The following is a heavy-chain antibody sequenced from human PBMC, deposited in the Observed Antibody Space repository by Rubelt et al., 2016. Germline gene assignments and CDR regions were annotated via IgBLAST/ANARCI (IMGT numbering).Heavy chain of an antibody. V-gene: IGHV3-74*01. CDR2: IYSDVSST. Sequence: GSLRLSCAASGFSFSMYWMRWVRQVPGKGLVWVSRIYSDVSSTTYADSVKGRFTISRDNAKNTLYLQMNSLRAEDTAVYYCARDHVSSALDYWGQGTLVTVSS. J-gene: IGHJ4*02. D-gene: IGHD3-10*01. CDR1: GFSFSMYW. CDR3: ARDHVSSALDY.